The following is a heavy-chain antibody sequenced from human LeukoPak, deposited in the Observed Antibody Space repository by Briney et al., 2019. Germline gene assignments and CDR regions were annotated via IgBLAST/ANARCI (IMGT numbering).Heavy chain of an antibody. Sequence: GGSLRLSCAASGFTFSGYCMSWVRQAPGKGLEWVANVCQDGSEKNYVDSVKGRFTISRDNAKNSLYLQMNSLRDEDTAVYYCARDFRNSHRLDIWGQGTLVTVSS. CDR3: ARDFRNSHRLDI. V-gene: IGHV3-7*01. J-gene: IGHJ3*02. D-gene: IGHD1-14*01. CDR1: GFTFSGYC. CDR2: VCQDGSEK.